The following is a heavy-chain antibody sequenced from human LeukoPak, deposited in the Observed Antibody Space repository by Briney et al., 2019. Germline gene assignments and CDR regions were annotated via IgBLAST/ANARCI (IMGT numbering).Heavy chain of an antibody. CDR1: GGSISSYY. CDR2: IYYSGST. J-gene: IGHJ4*02. D-gene: IGHD4-17*01. V-gene: IGHV4-59*08. Sequence: KPSETLSLTCTVSGGSISSYYWSWIRQPPGKGLEWIGYIYYSGSTNYNPSLKSRVTISVDTSKNQFSLKLSSVTAADTAVYYCASLRYDYGDYAFDYWGQGTLVTVSP. CDR3: ASLRYDYGDYAFDY.